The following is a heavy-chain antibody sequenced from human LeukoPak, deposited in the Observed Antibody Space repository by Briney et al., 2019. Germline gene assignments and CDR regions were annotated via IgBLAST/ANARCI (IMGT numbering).Heavy chain of an antibody. V-gene: IGHV3-23*01. CDR3: AKDGSTVTTPYYFDY. Sequence: GGSLRLSCAASGFTFSSYAMSWVRQAQGQGLEWVSAISGSGGSTYYADSVKGRFTISRDNSKTTLYLQMNSLRAEATAVYYCAKDGSTVTTPYYFDYWGQGTLVTVSS. D-gene: IGHD4-17*01. J-gene: IGHJ4*02. CDR1: GFTFSSYA. CDR2: ISGSGGST.